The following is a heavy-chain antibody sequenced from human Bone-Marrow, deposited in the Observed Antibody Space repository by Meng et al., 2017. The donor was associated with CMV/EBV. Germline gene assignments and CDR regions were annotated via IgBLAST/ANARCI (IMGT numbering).Heavy chain of an antibody. CDR3: AKAIESGGSLDYNYYGMDV. V-gene: IGHV3-33*06. CDR2: IWYDGTNK. CDR1: GFTFSGYG. D-gene: IGHD2-15*01. Sequence: GESLKISCAASGFTFSGYGMHWVRQAPGKGLQWVAVIWYDGTNKNYADFVKGRFSISRDNSKNTLYLQMNRLRAEDTAVYFCAKAIESGGSLDYNYYGMDVWGQGTTVTGSS. J-gene: IGHJ6*01.